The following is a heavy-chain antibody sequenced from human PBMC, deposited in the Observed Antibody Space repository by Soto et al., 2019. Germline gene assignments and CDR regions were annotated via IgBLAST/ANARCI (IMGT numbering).Heavy chain of an antibody. CDR1: GYTFSGYY. V-gene: IGHV1-2*04. J-gene: IGHJ4*02. Sequence: ASVKVSCKAFGYTFSGYYMHLVRQAPGQGLEWMGWINPNSGGTNYAQKFQGWVTMTRDTSINTAYMELSRLRSDDTAVYYCARAKLGYCSGGTCYDFDYWGQGTLVTVSS. CDR3: ARAKLGYCSGGTCYDFDY. D-gene: IGHD2-15*01. CDR2: INPNSGGT.